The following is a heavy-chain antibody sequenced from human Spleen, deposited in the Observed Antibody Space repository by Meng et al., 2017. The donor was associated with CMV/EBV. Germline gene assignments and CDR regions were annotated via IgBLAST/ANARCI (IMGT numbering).Heavy chain of an antibody. V-gene: IGHV1-69*10. J-gene: IGHJ6*02. CDR2: IMSVLGVS. CDR1: GGTFGNYG. Sequence: SVQVSCKASGGTFGNYGLSWVRQAPGQGLEWMGGIMSVLGVSNYAQKFQDRVTITADTSTRTAYMELSSLRSEDTAMYYCARTFTSYTTSRADYGMDVWGQGTTVTVSS. CDR3: ARTFTSYTTSRADYGMDV. D-gene: IGHD6-13*01.